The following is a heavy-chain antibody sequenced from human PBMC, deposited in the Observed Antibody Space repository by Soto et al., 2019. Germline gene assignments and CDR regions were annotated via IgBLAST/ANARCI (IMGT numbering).Heavy chain of an antibody. CDR3: ASSYGSGYRAFDS. J-gene: IGHJ4*02. CDR1: GDTFNFYS. V-gene: IGHV1-69*02. Sequence: QVQLVQSGAEVKKPGSSVRVSCKASGDTFNFYSINWVRQAPGLGLEWMGRINPILRMSNYAQRFEGRVTMTADKSTSTANMTLRSLRSEDTAMYYCASSYGSGYRAFDSWGQGALVTVAS. CDR2: INPILRMS. D-gene: IGHD3-10*01.